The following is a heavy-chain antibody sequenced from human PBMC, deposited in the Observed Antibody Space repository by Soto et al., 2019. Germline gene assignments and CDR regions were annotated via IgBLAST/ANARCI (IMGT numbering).Heavy chain of an antibody. CDR2: ITSTSSAI. V-gene: IGHV3-48*02. CDR1: GFPFSFYS. CDR3: ARDGKGAAYTVGPYYFDS. J-gene: IGHJ4*02. D-gene: IGHD1-1*01. Sequence: SLRLSCAASGFPFSFYSMSWVRQAPGKGLEWISYITSTSSAINYADSVRGRFTISRDNGMQSLFLHMNSLRDEDTAVYYCARDGKGAAYTVGPYYFDSWGQGALVTVSS.